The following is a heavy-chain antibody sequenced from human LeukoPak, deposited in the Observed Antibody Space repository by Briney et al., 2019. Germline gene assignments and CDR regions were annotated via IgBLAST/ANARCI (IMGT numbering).Heavy chain of an antibody. CDR1: GFTFSGAA. J-gene: IGHJ4*02. CDR3: TRPGGAVTGTQFDY. Sequence: GGSLKLSCAASGFTFSGAAMHWVRQASGKGLEWVGHIRSRSNSYATAYAASVKGRFTISRDDSKNTAYLQMNSLKTEDTAVYYCTRPGGAVTGTQFDYWGQGTLVTASS. D-gene: IGHD6-13*01. V-gene: IGHV3-73*01. CDR2: IRSRSNSYAT.